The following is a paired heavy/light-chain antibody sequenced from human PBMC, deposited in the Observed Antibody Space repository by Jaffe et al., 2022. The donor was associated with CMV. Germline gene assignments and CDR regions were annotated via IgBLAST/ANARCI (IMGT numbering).Light chain of an antibody. J-gene: IGKJ4*01. V-gene: IGKV1-39*01. Sequence: DIQMTQSPSSLSASVGDRVTITCRASQNIDNYVHWYQQQPGKAPTLLIFAASNLQRGVPSRFSGSGSGTDFTLSISSLRPEDFATYFCQQTYTSVSFGGGTTVEIK. CDR3: QQTYTSVS. CDR1: QNIDNY. CDR2: AAS.
Heavy chain of an antibody. CDR2: IYHTGST. CDR1: GDSITSSSYY. D-gene: IGHD6-13*01. CDR3: ARVGIAPDRAPLDY. Sequence: QLQLQESGPGLVKPSGTLSLTCTVSGDSITSSSYYWGWIRQPPGRGLEWIGKIYHTGSTYYNPSLKSRVTISVDTSKNQFSLTLSSVTAADTAVYYCARVGIAPDRAPLDYWGQGTLVIVSS. V-gene: IGHV4-39*01. J-gene: IGHJ4*02.